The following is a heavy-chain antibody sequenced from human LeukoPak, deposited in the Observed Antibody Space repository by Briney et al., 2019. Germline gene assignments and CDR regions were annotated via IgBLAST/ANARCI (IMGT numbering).Heavy chain of an antibody. J-gene: IGHJ4*02. CDR2: ISSSSRYI. CDR1: GFTFSGYS. D-gene: IGHD5-24*01. Sequence: PGGSLRLSCAASGFTFSGYSMNWVRQAPGKRLEWVSSISSSSRYIYYADSVKGRFTISRHNSENTLYLQMNSLKTEDTAVYYCARGLIEMATIYFDHWGQGALVTVSS. V-gene: IGHV3-21*04. CDR3: ARGLIEMATIYFDH.